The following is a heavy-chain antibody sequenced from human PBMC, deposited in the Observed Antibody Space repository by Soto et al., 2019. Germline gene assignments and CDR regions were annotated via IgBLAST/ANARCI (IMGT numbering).Heavy chain of an antibody. D-gene: IGHD2-2*01. Sequence: ASVKVSCKASGYTFTSYGISWVRQAPGQGLEWMGWISAYNGNTNYAQKLQGRVTMTTDTSTSTAYMELRSLRSDDTAVYYCASGVPPRYCSRTSCYSGRIYYGMDVWGQGTTVTVSS. CDR2: ISAYNGNT. J-gene: IGHJ6*02. CDR1: GYTFTSYG. V-gene: IGHV1-18*04. CDR3: ASGVPPRYCSRTSCYSGRIYYGMDV.